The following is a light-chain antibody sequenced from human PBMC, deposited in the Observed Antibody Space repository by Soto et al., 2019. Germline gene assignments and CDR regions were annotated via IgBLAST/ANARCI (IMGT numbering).Light chain of an antibody. CDR1: QSVSSY. V-gene: IGKV3-11*01. Sequence: EIVLTQSPATLSLSPGERAALSCRASQSVSSYLAWYQQKPGQAPRLLIYDASKMATGIPARFSGSGSGTDFTLTISSLEPEDFAVYCCQQRSNWPSTFGGGTKVEI. CDR3: QQRSNWPST. CDR2: DAS. J-gene: IGKJ4*01.